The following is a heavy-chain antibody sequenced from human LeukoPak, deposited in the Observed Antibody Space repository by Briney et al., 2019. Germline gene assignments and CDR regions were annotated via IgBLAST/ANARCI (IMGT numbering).Heavy chain of an antibody. Sequence: PSETLSLTCAVYGGSFSGYYWSWIRQPPGKGLEWIGEINHSGSTNYNPSLKSRVTISVDTSKNQFSLKLSSVTAADTAVYYCARVRLAYDYVWGSYRYLGYFDYWGQGTLVTVSS. CDR3: ARVRLAYDYVWGSYRYLGYFDY. V-gene: IGHV4-34*01. D-gene: IGHD3-16*02. CDR2: INHSGST. CDR1: GGSFSGYY. J-gene: IGHJ4*02.